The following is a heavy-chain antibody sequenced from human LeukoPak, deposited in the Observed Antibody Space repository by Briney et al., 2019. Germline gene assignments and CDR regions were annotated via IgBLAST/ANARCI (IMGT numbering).Heavy chain of an antibody. CDR2: IYTSGST. D-gene: IGHD6-13*01. CDR3: ARDKQPGDQ. CDR1: GGSISSGSYY. Sequence: SETLSLTCTVSGGSISSGSYYWSWIRQPAGKGLEWIGRIYTSGSTNYNPSLKSRVTISVDTSKNQFSLKLSSVTAADTAVYYCARDKQPGDQWGQGTLVTVSS. J-gene: IGHJ5*02. V-gene: IGHV4-61*02.